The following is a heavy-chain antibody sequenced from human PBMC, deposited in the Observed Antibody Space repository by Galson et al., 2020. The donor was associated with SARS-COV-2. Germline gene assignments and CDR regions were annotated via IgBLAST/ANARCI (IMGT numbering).Heavy chain of an antibody. J-gene: IGHJ6*02. CDR3: ARERDCSSTSCYILAHALYYYYGMDV. D-gene: IGHD2-2*02. CDR1: GYTFTGYY. Sequence: ASVKVSCKASGYTFTGYYMHWVRQAPGQGLEWMGWINPNSGGTNYAQKFQGRVTMTRDTSISTAYMELSRLRSDDTAVYYCARERDCSSTSCYILAHALYYYYGMDVWGQGTTVTVSS. CDR2: INPNSGGT. V-gene: IGHV1-2*02.